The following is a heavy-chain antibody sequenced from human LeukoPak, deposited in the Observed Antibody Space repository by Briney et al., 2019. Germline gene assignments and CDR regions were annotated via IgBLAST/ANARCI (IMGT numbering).Heavy chain of an antibody. J-gene: IGHJ3*02. CDR3: ATGGYDSSGHDAFDI. CDR1: VYTLSEVS. D-gene: IGHD3-22*01. V-gene: IGHV1-24*01. Sequence: ASVKVSCKVSVYTLSEVSMHSVRQAPGKGLEWMGGFDPEDGETIYAQKFQGRVTMTEDTSTDTAYMELSSLRSEDTAVYYCATGGYDSSGHDAFDIWGQGTMVTVSS. CDR2: FDPEDGET.